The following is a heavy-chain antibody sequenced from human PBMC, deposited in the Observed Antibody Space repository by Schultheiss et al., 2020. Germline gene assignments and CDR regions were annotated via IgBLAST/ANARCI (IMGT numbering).Heavy chain of an antibody. CDR1: GFSFRSYS. J-gene: IGHJ4*02. CDR2: ISSSSSII. Sequence: GGSLRLSCAASGFSFRSYSMNWVRQAPGKGLEWVSYISSSSSIIYYADSVKGRFTISRDNAKNSLYLQVNSLRAEDTAVYYCTRPRGAHGSGVDPFEYWGQGTLV. CDR3: TRPRGAHGSGVDPFEY. V-gene: IGHV3-48*01. D-gene: IGHD3-10*01.